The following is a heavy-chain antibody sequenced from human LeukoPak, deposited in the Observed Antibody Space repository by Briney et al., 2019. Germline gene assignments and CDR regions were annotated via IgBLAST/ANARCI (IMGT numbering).Heavy chain of an antibody. Sequence: GASVKVFCKASGYTFTSYDINWVRQATGQGLEWMGWMNPNSGNTGYAQKFQGRVTMTRNTSISTAYMELSSLRSEDTAVYYCARGATMVRGVIMLPDDDAFDIWGQGTMVTVSS. CDR2: MNPNSGNT. J-gene: IGHJ3*02. D-gene: IGHD3-10*01. CDR1: GYTFTSYD. CDR3: ARGATMVRGVIMLPDDDAFDI. V-gene: IGHV1-8*01.